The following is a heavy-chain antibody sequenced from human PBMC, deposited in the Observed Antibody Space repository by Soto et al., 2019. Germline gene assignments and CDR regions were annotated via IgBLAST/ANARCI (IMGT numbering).Heavy chain of an antibody. CDR3: ARGNAAAGYPWFDP. J-gene: IGHJ5*02. CDR1: GGSISSYY. Sequence: SETLSLTCTVSGGSISSYYGSWIRQPPGKGLEWIGYIYYSGSTYYNPSLKSRVTISVDTSKNQFSLKLSSVTAADTAVYYCARGNAAAGYPWFDPWGQGTLVTVSS. D-gene: IGHD6-13*01. V-gene: IGHV4-59*12. CDR2: IYYSGST.